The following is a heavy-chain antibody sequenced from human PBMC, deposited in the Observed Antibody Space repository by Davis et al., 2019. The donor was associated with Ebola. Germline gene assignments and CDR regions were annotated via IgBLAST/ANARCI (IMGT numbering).Heavy chain of an antibody. V-gene: IGHV1-69*04. J-gene: IGHJ5*02. Sequence: SVKVSCKASGGTFSSYAISWVRQAPGQGLEWMGRIIPILGIANYAQKFQGRVTITADKSTSTAYMELSSLRSEDTAVYYCAKDIVPDNWFDPWGQGTLVTVSS. D-gene: IGHD5-12*01. CDR3: AKDIVPDNWFDP. CDR2: IIPILGIA. CDR1: GGTFSSYA.